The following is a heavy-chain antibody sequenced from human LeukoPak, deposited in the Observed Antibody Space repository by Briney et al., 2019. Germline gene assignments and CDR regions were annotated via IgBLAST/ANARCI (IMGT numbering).Heavy chain of an antibody. D-gene: IGHD3-3*01. CDR3: ARGRYYDFWSGYYLFDY. J-gene: IGHJ4*02. V-gene: IGHV4-34*01. CDR2: INHSGST. CDR1: GGSFSGYY. Sequence: SETLSLTCAVYGGSFSGYYWSWIRQPPGKGLEWIGEINHSGSTNYNPSLKSRVTISVDTSKNQFSLKLSSVTAADTAVYYCARGRYYDFWSGYYLFDYWAREPWSPSPQ.